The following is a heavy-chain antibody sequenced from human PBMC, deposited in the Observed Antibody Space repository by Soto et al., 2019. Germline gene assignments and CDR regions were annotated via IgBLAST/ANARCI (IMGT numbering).Heavy chain of an antibody. V-gene: IGHV4-59*01. J-gene: IGHJ4*02. Sequence: SETLSLTCTVSGGSISSDYWSWIRQPPGKGLEWIGYIYYSGSTNYNPSLKSRVTISVDTSKNQFSLKLSSVTAADTAVYYCASTAHSSGWYSGGFDYWGQGTLVTVSS. CDR3: ASTAHSSGWYSGGFDY. CDR2: IYYSGST. CDR1: GGSISSDY. D-gene: IGHD6-19*01.